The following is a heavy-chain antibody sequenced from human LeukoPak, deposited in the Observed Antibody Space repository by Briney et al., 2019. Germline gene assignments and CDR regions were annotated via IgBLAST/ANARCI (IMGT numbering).Heavy chain of an antibody. Sequence: GGSLRLSCAASGFTFSSYAMSWVRQAPGKGLEWVSAISGSGGSTYYADSVKGRFTISRDNSKNTLYLQMNSLRAEDTAVYYCAKDIGCSSTSCLGGFDYWGQGTLVTVSS. V-gene: IGHV3-23*01. CDR3: AKDIGCSSTSCLGGFDY. CDR1: GFTFSSYA. CDR2: ISGSGGST. J-gene: IGHJ4*02. D-gene: IGHD2-2*01.